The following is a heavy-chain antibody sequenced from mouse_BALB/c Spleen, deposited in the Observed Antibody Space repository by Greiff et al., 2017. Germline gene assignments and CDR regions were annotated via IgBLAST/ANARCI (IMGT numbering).Heavy chain of an antibody. CDR1: GYTFTSYT. Sequence: VKLQESAAELARPGASVKMSCKASGYTFTSYTMHWVKQRPGQGLEWIGYINPSSGYTEYNQKFKDKTTLTADKSSSTAYMQLSSLTSEDSAVYYCARQSYFDYWGQGTTHTVSS. CDR2: INPSSGYT. V-gene: IGHV1-4*02. CDR3: ARQSYFDY. J-gene: IGHJ2*01.